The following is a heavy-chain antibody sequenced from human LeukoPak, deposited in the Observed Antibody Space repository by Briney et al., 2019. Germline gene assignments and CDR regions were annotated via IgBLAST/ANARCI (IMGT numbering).Heavy chain of an antibody. J-gene: IGHJ3*01. Sequence: GGSLRLSCAASGFTFSNYGMHWVRQAPGKGLEWVAVISYDGSNKYYADSVKGRFTISRDNSKNTLYLQMNSLKAEDTAVYYCAKQRSYYYDSSGYYYPDWGQGTMVTVSS. CDR3: AKQRSYYYDSSGYYYPD. D-gene: IGHD3-22*01. V-gene: IGHV3-30*18. CDR1: GFTFSNYG. CDR2: ISYDGSNK.